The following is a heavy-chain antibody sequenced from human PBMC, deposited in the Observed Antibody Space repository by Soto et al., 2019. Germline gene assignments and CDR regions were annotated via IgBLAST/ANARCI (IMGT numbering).Heavy chain of an antibody. CDR3: TRVIMDV. CDR2: ISSSSSTI. J-gene: IGHJ6*02. V-gene: IGHV3-48*02. CDR1: GFTFSSYS. Sequence: EVQLVESGGGLVQPGGSLRLSCAASGFTFSSYSMNWVRQAPGKGLEWVSYISSSSSTIYYADSVKGRFTLSSDNAKNPLYLQTNSLRDEGTAVYYCTRVIMDVWGQGTTVTVSS.